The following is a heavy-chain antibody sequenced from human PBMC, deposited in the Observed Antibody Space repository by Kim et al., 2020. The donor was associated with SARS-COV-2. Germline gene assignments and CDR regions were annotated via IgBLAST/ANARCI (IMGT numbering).Heavy chain of an antibody. D-gene: IGHD1-26*01. CDR2: ITSDGRSA. CDR1: GFIFSSYW. CDR3: ARVLLGAGGYFQH. V-gene: IGHV3-74*01. Sequence: GGSLRLSCAASGFIFSSYWMHWVRQAPGKGLVWVSRITSDGRSATYADSAKGRFTISRDNAKNTLYLQMNSLRVDDTAVYYCARVLLGAGGYFQHWGQGTLVTVSS. J-gene: IGHJ1*01.